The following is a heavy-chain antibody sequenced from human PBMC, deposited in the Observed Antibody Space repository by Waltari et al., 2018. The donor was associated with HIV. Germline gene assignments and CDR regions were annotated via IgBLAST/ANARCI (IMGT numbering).Heavy chain of an antibody. CDR3: ARGPGVQNTEIDY. V-gene: IGHV4-38-2*01. CDR2: IYHSGNT. J-gene: IGHJ4*02. D-gene: IGHD5-18*01. CDR1: GYSISSGYY. Sequence: QVQLQESGPGLVKPSETLSLTCAVSGYSISSGYYWGWIRQPPGKGLEWIGSIYHSGNTNYNPSLKSRVTISVDTSKNQFSLKLSSVTAADTAVYYCARGPGVQNTEIDYWGQGTLVTVSS.